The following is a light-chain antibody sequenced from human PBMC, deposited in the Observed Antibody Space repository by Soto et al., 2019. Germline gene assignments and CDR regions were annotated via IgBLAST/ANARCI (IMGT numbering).Light chain of an antibody. CDR1: QNINNY. Sequence: DIQMTQSPSSLSASVGARVTITFQASQNINNYLNWYQQNPGRAPKLLXYKASSLENGVPSRFSGSGSGTELTLTISSLQPDDFANYYGQQYNSKSLLTFGGGTKV. V-gene: IGKV1-5*03. J-gene: IGKJ4*01. CDR2: KAS. CDR3: QQYNSKSLLT.